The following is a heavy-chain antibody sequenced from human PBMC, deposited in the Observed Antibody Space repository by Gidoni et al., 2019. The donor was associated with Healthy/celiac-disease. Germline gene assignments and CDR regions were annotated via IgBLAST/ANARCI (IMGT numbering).Heavy chain of an antibody. CDR3: AHRPPSYDFWSGYYTHWFDP. Sequence: QITLNDSGPTLVKPTPTLTLPCTFSGFSLSTSGVGLGWLRQPPVKALEWLALIYWDDDKRYSPSLKSRLTITKDTSKNQVVLTMTNMDPVDTATYYCAHRPPSYDFWSGYYTHWFDPWGQGTLVTVSS. V-gene: IGHV2-5*02. J-gene: IGHJ5*02. CDR2: IYWDDDK. CDR1: GFSLSTSGVG. D-gene: IGHD3-3*01.